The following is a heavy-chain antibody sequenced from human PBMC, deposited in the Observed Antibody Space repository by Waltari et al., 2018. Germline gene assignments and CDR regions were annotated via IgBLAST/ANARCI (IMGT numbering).Heavy chain of an antibody. CDR1: GFSFDDYA. D-gene: IGHD6-13*01. CDR3: AKDVAAGDPPNYYSYMDV. J-gene: IGHJ6*03. CDR2: VSWKSGNL. V-gene: IGHV3-9*01. Sequence: EVQLVESGGGLVQPGRSLRLSCAASGFSFDDYAMHWVRQAPGKGLWWVAGVSWKSGNLGYADSVQGRFTISRDDAKNSLYLQMNSLRAEDTAVYYCAKDVAAGDPPNYYSYMDVWGKGTTVTVSS.